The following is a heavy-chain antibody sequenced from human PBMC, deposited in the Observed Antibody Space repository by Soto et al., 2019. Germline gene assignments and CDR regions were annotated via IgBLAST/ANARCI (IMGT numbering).Heavy chain of an antibody. J-gene: IGHJ6*02. CDR3: ASPPEGGTAAYSYGMDV. D-gene: IGHD3-16*01. V-gene: IGHV1-69*12. Sequence: QVQLVQSGAEVKKPGSSVKVSCKASGGTFSSYAISWVRQAPGQGLEWMGGILPIFGTADYAQKFQGRVTITADESTSTAYLEPSSLRSEETAVYSCASPPEGGTAAYSYGMDVWGQGTTVTVS. CDR2: ILPIFGTA. CDR1: GGTFSSYA.